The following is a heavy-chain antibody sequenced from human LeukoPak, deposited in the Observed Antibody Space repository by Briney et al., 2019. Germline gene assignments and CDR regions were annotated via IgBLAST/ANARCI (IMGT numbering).Heavy chain of an antibody. Sequence: ASVKVSCKASGYTFTSYGISWVRQAPGQGLEWMGWISAYNGNTNYAQKLQGRVTMTTDTSTSTAYTELRSLRSDDTAVYYCARLTMVHNAFDIWGQGTMVTVSS. CDR3: ARLTMVHNAFDI. V-gene: IGHV1-18*01. D-gene: IGHD3-10*01. CDR2: ISAYNGNT. CDR1: GYTFTSYG. J-gene: IGHJ3*02.